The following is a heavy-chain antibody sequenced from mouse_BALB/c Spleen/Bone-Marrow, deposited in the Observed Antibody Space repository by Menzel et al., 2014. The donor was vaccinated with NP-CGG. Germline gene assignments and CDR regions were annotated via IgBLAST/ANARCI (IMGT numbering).Heavy chain of an antibody. CDR2: ISSGSSTI. V-gene: IGHV5-17*02. CDR3: ASLTYYAMDY. CDR1: GFTFSSFG. Sequence: EVQLVESGGGLVQPGGSRKLSCAASGFTFSSFGMHWVRQAPEKGLEWVAYISSGSSTIYYADTVKGRFTISRDNPKNTLFLQMTSLRSEDMAMYYCASLTYYAMDYWGQGTSVTVSS. J-gene: IGHJ4*01.